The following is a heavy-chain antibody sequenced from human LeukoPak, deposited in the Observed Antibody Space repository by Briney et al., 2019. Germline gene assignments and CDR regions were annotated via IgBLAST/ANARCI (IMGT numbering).Heavy chain of an antibody. CDR3: ASSASGSRYYFDY. V-gene: IGHV4-39*07. D-gene: IGHD1-26*01. CDR2: IYYSGNT. CDR1: GGSISSSTYY. Sequence: HSETLSLTCTVSGGSISSSTYYWGWIRQPPGKGLEWIGNIYYSGNTYYNPSLKSRVAISVDTSKNQFSLKLSSVTAADTAVYYCASSASGSRYYFDYWGQGTLVTVSS. J-gene: IGHJ4*02.